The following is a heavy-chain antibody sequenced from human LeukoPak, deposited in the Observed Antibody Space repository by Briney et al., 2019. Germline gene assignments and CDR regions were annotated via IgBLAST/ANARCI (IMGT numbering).Heavy chain of an antibody. J-gene: IGHJ4*02. CDR3: ARLATSTGSYVDY. D-gene: IGHD1-26*01. Sequence: GGSLRLSCAASGFTVSSKYMSWVRQAPGKGLEWLSVIYDGGGANYADSVKARSTISRDNSKNTLYLQMDSLRAEDTAVYYCARLATSTGSYVDYWGQGTLVTVSS. CDR2: IYDGGGA. CDR1: GFTVSSKY. V-gene: IGHV3-53*01.